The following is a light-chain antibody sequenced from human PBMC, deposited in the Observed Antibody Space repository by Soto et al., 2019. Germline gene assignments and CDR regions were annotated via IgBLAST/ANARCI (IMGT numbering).Light chain of an antibody. V-gene: IGLV2-14*01. Sequence: QSALTQPASVSGSPEQSITISCTGTSSDVGGYNYVSWYQQHPGKAPKLLIYEVSNRPSGVSNRFSGSKSGNTASLTISGLQAEDEADYYCNSFTSVHPGVFGNGTKVTVL. CDR1: SSDVGGYNY. CDR3: NSFTSVHPGV. J-gene: IGLJ1*01. CDR2: EVS.